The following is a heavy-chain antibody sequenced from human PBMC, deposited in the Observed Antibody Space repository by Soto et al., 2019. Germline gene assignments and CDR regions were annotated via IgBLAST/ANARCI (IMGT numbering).Heavy chain of an antibody. Sequence: SETLSLTCAVSGGSISSSNWWNWVRQPSGKGLEWIGKIYHSGSTNYNPSLKSRVTISVDKSKNQFSLKLSSVAAADTAVYYCERDPAMVRFDYWGQGTLLTVFS. V-gene: IGHV4-4*02. D-gene: IGHD5-18*01. CDR2: IYHSGST. CDR1: GGSISSSNW. CDR3: ERDPAMVRFDY. J-gene: IGHJ4*02.